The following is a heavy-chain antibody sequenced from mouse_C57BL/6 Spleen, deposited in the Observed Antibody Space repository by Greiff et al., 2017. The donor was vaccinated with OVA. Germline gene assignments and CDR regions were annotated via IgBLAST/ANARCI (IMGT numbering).Heavy chain of an antibody. CDR3: ARRNHAMDY. CDR1: GYTFTDYY. Sequence: VQLQQSGPELVKPGASVKISCKASGYTFTDYYMNWVKQSHGKSLEWIGDINPNNGGTSYNQKFKGKATLTVDKSSSTAYMELRSLTSEDSAVYYCARRNHAMDYWGQGTSVTVSS. D-gene: IGHD2-1*01. CDR2: INPNNGGT. V-gene: IGHV1-26*01. J-gene: IGHJ4*01.